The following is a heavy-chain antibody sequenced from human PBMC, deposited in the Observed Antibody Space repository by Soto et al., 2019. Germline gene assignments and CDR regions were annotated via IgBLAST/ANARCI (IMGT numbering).Heavy chain of an antibody. D-gene: IGHD1-1*01. CDR3: ARDLKGEDDQLTPIYFAY. V-gene: IGHV3-21*01. CDR1: GFSFSTYT. Sequence: EVQLVESGGGLVKPGGSLRLSCAASGFSFSTYTLNWVRQAPGNGLEWVSSISSRGTSKYYAEPVRGRFTISRDNAKNSLYIQMNSLRAEDTSVYYCARDLKGEDDQLTPIYFAYWGQGSLVTVSS. J-gene: IGHJ4*02. CDR2: ISSRGTSK.